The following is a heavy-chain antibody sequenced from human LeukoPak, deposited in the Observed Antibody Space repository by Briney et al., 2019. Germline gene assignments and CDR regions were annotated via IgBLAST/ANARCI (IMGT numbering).Heavy chain of an antibody. V-gene: IGHV3-53*01. J-gene: IGHJ6*03. CDR3: ARTTVTTYNYYYMDV. CDR1: GFTVSSNY. Sequence: PGGSLRLSCAASGFTVSSNYMSWVRQAPGKGLEWVSVIYSGGSTYYADSVNGRFTISRDNSKNTLYLQMNSLRAEDTAVYYCARTTVTTYNYYYMDVWGKGTTVTVSS. CDR2: IYSGGST. D-gene: IGHD4-17*01.